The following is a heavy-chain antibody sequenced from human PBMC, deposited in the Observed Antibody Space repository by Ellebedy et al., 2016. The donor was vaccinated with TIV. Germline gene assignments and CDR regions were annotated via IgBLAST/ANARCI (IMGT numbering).Heavy chain of an antibody. Sequence: GGSLRLXCVASGFDFRSYGITWVRQAAGKGLEWVAYISSSGRTTDYADSVKGRFTISRDNANNSLHLEMNSLRAEDTAVYFCARSGYPGWGQGTLVTVSA. J-gene: IGHJ4*02. CDR1: GFDFRSYG. CDR3: ARSGYPG. CDR2: ISSSGRTT. V-gene: IGHV3-48*01. D-gene: IGHD3-22*01.